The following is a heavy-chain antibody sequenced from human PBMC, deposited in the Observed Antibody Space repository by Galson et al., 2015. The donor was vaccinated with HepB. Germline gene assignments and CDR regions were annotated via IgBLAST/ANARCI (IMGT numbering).Heavy chain of an antibody. CDR2: ISYDGSNK. J-gene: IGHJ4*02. D-gene: IGHD5-18*01. CDR1: GFTFSSYA. CDR3: ARGSGYSYATPFDY. V-gene: IGHV3-30-3*01. Sequence: SLRLSCAASGFTFSSYAMHWVRQAPGKGLEWVAVISYDGSNKYYADSVKGRFTISRDNSKNTLYLQMNSLRAEDTAVYYCARGSGYSYATPFDYWGQGTLVPVSS.